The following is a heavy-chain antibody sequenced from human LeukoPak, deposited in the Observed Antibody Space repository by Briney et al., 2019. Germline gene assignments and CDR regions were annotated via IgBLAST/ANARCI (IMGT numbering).Heavy chain of an antibody. CDR1: GGSISSYY. V-gene: IGHV4-4*07. CDR2: IYTSGST. J-gene: IGHJ6*02. Sequence: SETLSLTCTVSGGSISSYYWSWIRQPAGKGLEWIGRIYTSGSTNYNPSLKSRVTMSVDTSKNQFPLKLSSVTAADTAVYYCARELQTNYYYYYDMDVWGQGTTVTVSS. D-gene: IGHD3-10*01. CDR3: ARELQTNYYYYYDMDV.